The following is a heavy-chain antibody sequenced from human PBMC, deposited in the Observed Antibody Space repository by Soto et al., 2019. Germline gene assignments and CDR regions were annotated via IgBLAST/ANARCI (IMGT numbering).Heavy chain of an antibody. CDR3: ARDQLYYNDISGRPLNAFDV. CDR2: IGIGSSTT. Sequence: PGGSLRLSCAVSGFIFGDQYMDWVRQAPGKGLEWVSYIGIGSSTTYYADSVKGRFTISRDNAKNSLYLQMNSLRAEDTAVYYCARDQLYYNDISGRPLNAFDVWGQGTMVTVSS. CDR1: GFIFGDQY. V-gene: IGHV3-48*01. D-gene: IGHD3-22*01. J-gene: IGHJ3*01.